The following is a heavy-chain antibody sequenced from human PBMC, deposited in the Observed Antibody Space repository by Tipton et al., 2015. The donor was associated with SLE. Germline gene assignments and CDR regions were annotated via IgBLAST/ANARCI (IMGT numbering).Heavy chain of an antibody. D-gene: IGHD6-19*01. Sequence: TLSLTCTVSGGSVSNHYWNWLRQAPGKGLEWIGYIYNPGKTDYNPSLKSRVTISVDTSKNQFSLKLSSVTAADTAVYYCARDRMAGFYFDYWGQGTLVTVSS. J-gene: IGHJ4*02. V-gene: IGHV4-59*02. CDR2: IYNPGKT. CDR3: ARDRMAGFYFDY. CDR1: GGSVSNHY.